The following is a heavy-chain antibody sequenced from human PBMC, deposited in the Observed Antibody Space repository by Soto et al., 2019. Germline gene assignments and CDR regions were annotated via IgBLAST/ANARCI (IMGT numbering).Heavy chain of an antibody. J-gene: IGHJ6*03. V-gene: IGHV1-8*01. CDR3: ARTYYDFWSGPVYYMDV. Sequence: ASVKVSCKASGYTFTSYDINWVRQATGQGLERMGWMNPNSGNTGYAQKFQGRVTMTRNTSISTAYMELSSLRSEDTAVYFCARTYYDFWSGPVYYMDVWGKGTTVTVSS. CDR1: GYTFTSYD. D-gene: IGHD3-3*01. CDR2: MNPNSGNT.